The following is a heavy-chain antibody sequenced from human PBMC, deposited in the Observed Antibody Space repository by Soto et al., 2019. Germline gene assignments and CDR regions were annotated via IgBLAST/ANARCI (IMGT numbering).Heavy chain of an antibody. CDR2: IYHSGST. V-gene: IGHV4-4*02. CDR3: ARDQGLREVDGTRKWFDP. CDR1: GGSISSSNW. J-gene: IGHJ5*02. D-gene: IGHD6-19*01. Sequence: SETLSLTCAVSGGSISSSNWWSWVRQPPGKGLEWIGEIYHSGSTNYNPSLKSRVTISVDKSKNQFSLKLSSVTAADTAVYYCARDQGLREVDGTRKWFDPWGQGTLVTVSS.